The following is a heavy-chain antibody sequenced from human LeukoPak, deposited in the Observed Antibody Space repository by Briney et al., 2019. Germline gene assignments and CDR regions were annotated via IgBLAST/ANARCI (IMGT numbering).Heavy chain of an antibody. CDR1: GFTFSHFW. Sequence: PPGGSLRLSCAASGFTFSHFWMSWVRQAPGKGLEWVAYIKKTGNETYYVDSVKGRFTITRDNTRNSLFLQMYSLRAEDTAVYFCAREDGYCSGGNCYSYFDSWGQGTLVTVSS. CDR2: IKKTGNET. V-gene: IGHV3-7*01. J-gene: IGHJ4*02. D-gene: IGHD2-15*01. CDR3: AREDGYCSGGNCYSYFDS.